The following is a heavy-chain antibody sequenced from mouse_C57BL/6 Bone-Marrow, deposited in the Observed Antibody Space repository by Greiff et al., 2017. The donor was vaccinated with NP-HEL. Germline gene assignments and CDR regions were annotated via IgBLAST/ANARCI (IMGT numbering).Heavy chain of an antibody. J-gene: IGHJ4*01. CDR1: GYTFTSYG. D-gene: IGHD1-1*01. Sequence: QVQLQQSGAELARPGASVKLSCKASGYTFTSYGISWVKQRTGQGLEWIGEIYPRSGNTYYNEKFKGKATLTADKSSSTAYMELRSLTSEDSAVYFCAKACYGSSYDAMGDWGQGTSVTVSS. CDR3: AKACYGSSYDAMGD. CDR2: IYPRSGNT. V-gene: IGHV1-81*01.